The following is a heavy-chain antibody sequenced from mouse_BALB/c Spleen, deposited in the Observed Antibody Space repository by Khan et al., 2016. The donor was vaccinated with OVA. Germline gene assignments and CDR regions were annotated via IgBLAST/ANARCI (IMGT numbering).Heavy chain of an antibody. V-gene: IGHV1S136*01. Sequence: VQLQQSGPELVKPGASVKMSCKPSGYIFTNYVLHWVKQKPGQGLEWIGYINPYNGGTKYNEKFKGKATLASDKSSITAYMERSSLTSEDSAVYYCARGNWQSYYFDYWGQGTTRTLSS. CDR2: INPYNGGT. CDR1: GYIFTNYV. J-gene: IGHJ2*01. CDR3: ARGNWQSYYFDY. D-gene: IGHD4-1*01.